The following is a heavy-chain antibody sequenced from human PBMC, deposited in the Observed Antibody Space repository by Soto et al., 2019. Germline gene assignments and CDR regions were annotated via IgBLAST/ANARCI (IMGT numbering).Heavy chain of an antibody. CDR3: AKDPYNYVLGYYSTYYFDS. D-gene: IGHD3-16*01. CDR1: GFTFSTYA. Sequence: QPGGSLRLSCGASGFTFSTYAMTWVRQAPGKGLEWVSAISGSGGSTNYADSVKGRFTISRDNSKNTLYLRMNSLRAEDTAVYYCAKDPYNYVLGYYSTYYFDSWGQGTLVTVSS. CDR2: ISGSGGST. V-gene: IGHV3-23*01. J-gene: IGHJ4*02.